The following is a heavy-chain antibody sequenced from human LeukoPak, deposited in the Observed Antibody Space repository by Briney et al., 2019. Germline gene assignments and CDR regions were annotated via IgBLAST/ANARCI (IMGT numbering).Heavy chain of an antibody. CDR2: INPNSGGT. V-gene: IGHV1-2*04. CDR1: GYTFTGYY. J-gene: IGHJ4*02. CDR3: ARESGASSCSSTSCYSPLDY. D-gene: IGHD2-2*01. Sequence: ASVKVSCKASGYTFTGYYMHWVRQAPGQGLEWMGWINPNSGGTNYAQKFQGWVTMTRDTSISTAYMELSRLRSDDTAVYYCARESGASSCSSTSCYSPLDYWGQGTLVTVSS.